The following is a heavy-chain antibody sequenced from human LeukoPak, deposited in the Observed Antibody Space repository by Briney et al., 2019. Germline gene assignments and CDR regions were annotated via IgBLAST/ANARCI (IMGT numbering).Heavy chain of an antibody. CDR2: IYHSGIT. D-gene: IGHD4-17*01. V-gene: IGHV4-38-2*01. Sequence: SETLSLTCAVSGYSISNGYYWDWIRQPPGKGLEWIGSIYHSGITYYNPSLKSRVTISVDTSKNHFSLKLSSVTAADTAVHYCARGPVTRVDSWGQGTLVTVSS. CDR3: ARGPVTRVDS. J-gene: IGHJ4*02. CDR1: GYSISNGYY.